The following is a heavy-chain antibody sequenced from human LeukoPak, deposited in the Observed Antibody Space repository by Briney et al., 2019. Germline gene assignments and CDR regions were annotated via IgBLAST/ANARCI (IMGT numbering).Heavy chain of an antibody. D-gene: IGHD3-10*01. V-gene: IGHV3-33*08. CDR3: AREVWFGELSGWFDP. J-gene: IGHJ5*02. Sequence: HPGGSLRLSCAASGFTFSSYGMHWVRQAPGKGLEWVAVIWYDGSNKYYADSVKGRFTISRDNSKNTLYLQMNSLRAEDTAVYYCAREVWFGELSGWFDPWGQGTLVTVSS. CDR1: GFTFSSYG. CDR2: IWYDGSNK.